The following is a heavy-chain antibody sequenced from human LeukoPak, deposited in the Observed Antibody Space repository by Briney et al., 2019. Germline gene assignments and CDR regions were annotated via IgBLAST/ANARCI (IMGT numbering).Heavy chain of an antibody. V-gene: IGHV3-15*01. CDR1: GFTLSDYF. Sequence: PGGSLRLSCAASGFTLSDYFMSWVRQAPGKGLEWVGRIKSKTDGGTTDYAAPVKGRFTISRDDSKNTLYLQMNSLKTEDTAVYYCAKGLGSSWFNWFDPWGQGTLVTVSS. D-gene: IGHD6-13*01. J-gene: IGHJ5*02. CDR3: AKGLGSSWFNWFDP. CDR2: IKSKTDGGTT.